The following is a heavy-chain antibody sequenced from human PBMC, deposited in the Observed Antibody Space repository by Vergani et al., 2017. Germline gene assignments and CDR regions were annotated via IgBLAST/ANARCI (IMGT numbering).Heavy chain of an antibody. J-gene: IGHJ1*01. D-gene: IGHD3-22*01. CDR2: INTGNGNT. Sequence: QVQLVQSGAEVKKPGASVKVSCKASGYTFTSYAMHWVRQAPGQRLEWMGWINTGNGNTKYSQKFQGRVTITSDTSASTAYMELSSLRSEDTAVYYCARADRYYDSSGTEYFQHWGQGTLVTVSS. CDR3: ARADRYYDSSGTEYFQH. CDR1: GYTFTSYA. V-gene: IGHV1-3*04.